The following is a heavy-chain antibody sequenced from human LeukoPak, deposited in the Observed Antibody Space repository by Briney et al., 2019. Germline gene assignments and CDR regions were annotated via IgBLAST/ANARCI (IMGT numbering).Heavy chain of an antibody. Sequence: SETLSLTCAVSGGSISSGGYSWSWIRQPPGKGLEWIGYIYHSGSTYYNPSLKSRVTISVDRSKNQFSLKLSSVTAADTAVYYCARARSNHYFDYWGQGTLVTVSS. CDR1: GGSISSGGYS. V-gene: IGHV4-30-2*01. CDR2: IYHSGST. D-gene: IGHD4-11*01. CDR3: ARARSNHYFDY. J-gene: IGHJ4*02.